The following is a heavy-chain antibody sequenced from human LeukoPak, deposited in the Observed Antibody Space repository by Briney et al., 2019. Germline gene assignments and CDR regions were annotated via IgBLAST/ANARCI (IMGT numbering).Heavy chain of an antibody. V-gene: IGHV4-28*06. Sequence: PSETLSLTCAVSGYSISSTNWWGWIRQPPGKGLEWIGYIYYTGNSNYNPSLKSRVTMSVETSKNQFSLNLSSVTALDTAVYYCARIFLGYSSGWYFDYWGQGTLVTVSS. CDR2: IYYTGNS. CDR3: ARIFLGYSSGWYFDY. J-gene: IGHJ4*02. CDR1: GYSISSTNW. D-gene: IGHD6-19*01.